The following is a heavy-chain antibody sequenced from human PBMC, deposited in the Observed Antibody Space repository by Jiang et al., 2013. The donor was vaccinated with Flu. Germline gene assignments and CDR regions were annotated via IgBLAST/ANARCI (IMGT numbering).Heavy chain of an antibody. CDR1: GGSISSYY. J-gene: IGHJ4*02. D-gene: IGHD4-17*01. V-gene: IGHV4-59*08. CDR2: IYYSGST. Sequence: GSGLVKPSETLSLTCTVSGGSISSYYWSWIRQPPGKGLEWIGYIYYSGSTNYNPSLKSRVTISVDTSKNQFSLKLSSVTAADTAVYYCARHRKDGDYKEDYFDYWGQGTLVTVSS. CDR3: ARHRKDGDYKEDYFDY.